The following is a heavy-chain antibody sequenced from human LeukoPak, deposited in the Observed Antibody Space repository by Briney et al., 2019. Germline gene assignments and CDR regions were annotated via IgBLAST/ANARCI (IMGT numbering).Heavy chain of an antibody. CDR1: GFTFSSYA. CDR3: VGKVTGSGSYYPPDFDY. V-gene: IGHV3-23*01. Sequence: GGSLRLSCAASGFTFSSYAMSWVRQAPGKGLEWVSAISGSGGSTYYADSVKGRFTISRDNSKNTLYLQMNSLRAEDTAVYYCVGKVTGSGSYYPPDFDYWGQGTLVTV. D-gene: IGHD3-10*01. CDR2: ISGSGGST. J-gene: IGHJ4*02.